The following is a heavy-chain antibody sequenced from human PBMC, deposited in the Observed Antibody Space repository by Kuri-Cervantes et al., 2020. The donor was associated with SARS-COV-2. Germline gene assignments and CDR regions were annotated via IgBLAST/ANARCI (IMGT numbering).Heavy chain of an antibody. V-gene: IGHV3-23*03. D-gene: IGHD4-17*01. Sequence: GGSLRLSCAASGFTFRSYAMSWVRQAPGKGLEWVSVIYSGGSSTYYADSVKGRFTISRDNSKNTLYLQMNSLRAEDTAVYYCAKDREDHDYGGSFDYWGQGTLVTVSS. CDR3: AKDREDHDYGGSFDY. J-gene: IGHJ4*02. CDR2: IYSGGSST. CDR1: GFTFRSYA.